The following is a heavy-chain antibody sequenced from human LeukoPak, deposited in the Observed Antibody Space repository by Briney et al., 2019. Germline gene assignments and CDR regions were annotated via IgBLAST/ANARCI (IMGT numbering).Heavy chain of an antibody. CDR2: IRSEPNSYAT. V-gene: IGHV3-73*01. CDR3: TSLLGYCTNDVCYNY. D-gene: IGHD2-8*01. Sequence: GGTLRLSCAASGFTFSSYGMSWVRQAPGKGLGWVGRIRSEPNSYATAYAASVKGRFTISRDDSKNTAYLQMNSLKTEDTAVYYCTSLLGYCTNDVCYNYWGQGTLVTVSS. CDR1: GFTFSSYG. J-gene: IGHJ4*02.